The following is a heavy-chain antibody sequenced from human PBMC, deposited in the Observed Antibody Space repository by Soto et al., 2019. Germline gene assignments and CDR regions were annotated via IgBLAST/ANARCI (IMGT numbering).Heavy chain of an antibody. Sequence: EVQLLESGGGLVQPGGSLRLSCAASGFPLSTYGMTWVRQAPGKGLEWVSAITGTGGNTYYVDSVKGRFTSSRDNSKNMLYLQMNSLRVEDTAVYYRARIRGYWYGLDVWGQGTTVTVSS. CDR1: GFPLSTYG. J-gene: IGHJ6*02. V-gene: IGHV3-23*01. CDR3: ARIRGYWYGLDV. CDR2: ITGTGGNT.